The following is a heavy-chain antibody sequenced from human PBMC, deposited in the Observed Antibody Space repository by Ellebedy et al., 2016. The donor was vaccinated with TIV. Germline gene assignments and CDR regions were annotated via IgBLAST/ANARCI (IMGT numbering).Heavy chain of an antibody. Sequence: GESLKISCAASGFTFSNYWMTWVRQAPGKGLEWVANIKQDGSDKNYVDSVKGRFTISRDNAKNSLYLQMNSLRAEDTAVYFCARERADYSGSYFHYYYMDVWGKGTTVTVSS. CDR3: ARERADYSGSYFHYYYMDV. V-gene: IGHV3-7*01. J-gene: IGHJ6*03. CDR1: GFTFSNYW. CDR2: IKQDGSDK. D-gene: IGHD1-26*01.